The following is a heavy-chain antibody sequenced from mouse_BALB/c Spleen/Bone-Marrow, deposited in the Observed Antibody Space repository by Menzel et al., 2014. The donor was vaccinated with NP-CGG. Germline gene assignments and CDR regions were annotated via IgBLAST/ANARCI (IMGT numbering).Heavy chain of an antibody. V-gene: IGHV1S81*02. D-gene: IGHD2-3*01. CDR3: ARLLLPCYALDY. CDR2: INPSNGRT. CDR1: GYTFTSSW. J-gene: IGHJ4*01. Sequence: QVKLKESGAELVKPGASVKLSCKASGYTFTSSWIHWVKQRPGQGLEWIGEINPSNGRTNYNEKFKSKATLTVDKSSSTAYMQLSSLTSEDSAVYYCARLLLPCYALDYWGQGTSVTVSS.